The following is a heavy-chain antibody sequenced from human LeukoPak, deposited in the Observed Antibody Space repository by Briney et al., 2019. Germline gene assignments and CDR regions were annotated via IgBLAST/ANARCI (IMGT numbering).Heavy chain of an antibody. V-gene: IGHV3-7*01. CDR1: GFTFSSYW. J-gene: IGHJ4*02. CDR2: IKQDGSEI. D-gene: IGHD1-1*01. Sequence: GGSLRLSCAASGFTFSSYWMSWVRQPPGKGLEWVANIKQDGSEIYYVDSVKGRFTISRDNAKNLLYLQMNSLRAEDTAVYYCIVSATARGGVDYWGQGTLVTVSS. CDR3: IVSATARGGVDY.